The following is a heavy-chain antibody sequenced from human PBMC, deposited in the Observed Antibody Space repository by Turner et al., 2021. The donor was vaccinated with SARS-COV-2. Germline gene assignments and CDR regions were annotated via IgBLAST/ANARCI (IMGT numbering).Heavy chain of an antibody. CDR2: IYSGSST. J-gene: IGHJ6*02. D-gene: IGHD5-12*01. V-gene: IGHV3-53*04. CDR3: ARAPYDGDV. Sequence: EVQLVDSGGGLVQPGGSRRLSCPASGFTVSSNYMRWVRQAPGKGLEWVSVIYSGSSTYYADSVKGRFTISRHNSKNTLYLQMNSLRAEDTAVYYCARAPYDGDVWGQGTTVTVSS. CDR1: GFTVSSNY.